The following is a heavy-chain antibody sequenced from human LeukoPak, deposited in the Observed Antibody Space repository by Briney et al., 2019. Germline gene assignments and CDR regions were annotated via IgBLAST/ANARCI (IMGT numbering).Heavy chain of an antibody. CDR2: ISAYNGNT. D-gene: IGHD3-22*01. J-gene: IGHJ4*02. V-gene: IGHV1-18*01. CDR1: GYTFTSYG. CDR3: ARVQKWPYYYDSSSYSDY. Sequence: ASVKVSCKASGYTFTSYGISWVRQAPGQGLEWMGWISAYNGNTNYAQKLQGRVTMTTDTSTSTAYMELRSLRSDDTAVYYCARVQKWPYYYDSSSYSDYWGQGTLVTVSS.